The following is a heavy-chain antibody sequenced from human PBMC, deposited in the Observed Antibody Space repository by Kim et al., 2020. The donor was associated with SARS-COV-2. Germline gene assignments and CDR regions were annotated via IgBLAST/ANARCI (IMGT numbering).Heavy chain of an antibody. CDR3: AKIYYDSSGYYHDAFDI. CDR1: GFTFDDYA. J-gene: IGHJ3*02. Sequence: GGSLRLSCAASGFTFDDYAMHWVRQAPGKGLEWVSLISGDGGSTYYADSVKGRFTISRDNSKNSLYLQMNSLRTEDTALYYCAKIYYDSSGYYHDAFDICGQGTMVTVSS. D-gene: IGHD3-22*01. V-gene: IGHV3-43*02. CDR2: ISGDGGST.